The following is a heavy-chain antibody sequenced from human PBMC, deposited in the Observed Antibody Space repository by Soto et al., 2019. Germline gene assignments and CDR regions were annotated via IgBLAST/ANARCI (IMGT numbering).Heavy chain of an antibody. Sequence: GGSLRLSRAASGFTFSSYAMSWVRQAPGKGLEWVSAISGSGGSTYYADSVKGRFTISRDNSKNTLYLQMNSLGAEDTAVYYCLGRATYYYGMDVWGQGTTVTVSS. CDR1: GFTFSSYA. CDR2: ISGSGGST. CDR3: LGRATYYYGMDV. V-gene: IGHV3-23*01. J-gene: IGHJ6*02.